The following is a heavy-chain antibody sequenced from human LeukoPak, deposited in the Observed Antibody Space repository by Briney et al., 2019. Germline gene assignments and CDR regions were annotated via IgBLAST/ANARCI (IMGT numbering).Heavy chain of an antibody. Sequence: PSETLSLTCAVYGGSFSGYYWSWIRQPPGKGLEWIGEINHSGSTNYNPSLKSRVTISVDTSKNQFSLKLSSVTAADTAVYYCATHKKGHPINHWGQGTLVTVSS. D-gene: IGHD1-14*01. CDR3: ATHKKGHPINH. V-gene: IGHV4-34*01. CDR2: INHSGST. J-gene: IGHJ4*02. CDR1: GGSFSGYY.